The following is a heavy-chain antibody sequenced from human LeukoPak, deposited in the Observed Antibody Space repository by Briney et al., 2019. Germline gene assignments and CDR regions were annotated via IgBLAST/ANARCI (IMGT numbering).Heavy chain of an antibody. CDR1: GGSFSGYY. V-gene: IGHV4-34*01. J-gene: IGHJ4*02. CDR3: ARHLKDGYNFGVDY. Sequence: KTSETLSLTCAVYGGSFSGYYWSWIRQPPGKGLEWIGEINHSGSTNYNPSLKSRVTISVDTSKNQFSLKLSSVTAADTAVYYCARHLKDGYNFGVDYWGQGTLVTVSS. CDR2: INHSGST. D-gene: IGHD5-24*01.